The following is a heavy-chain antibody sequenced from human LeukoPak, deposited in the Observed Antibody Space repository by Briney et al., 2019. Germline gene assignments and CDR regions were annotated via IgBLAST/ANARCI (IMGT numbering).Heavy chain of an antibody. Sequence: GGSLRLSCAVSGFTFSGHWMFWVRQAPGKGLEWVSSDGSGAGYTDSVKGRFTVSRDNARNTLYLQMNSLRAEDTAVYYCARARWYSCNYWGQGTLVTVSS. V-gene: IGHV3-74*01. CDR2: DGSGA. D-gene: IGHD6-13*01. CDR1: GFTFSGHW. J-gene: IGHJ4*02. CDR3: ARARWYSCNY.